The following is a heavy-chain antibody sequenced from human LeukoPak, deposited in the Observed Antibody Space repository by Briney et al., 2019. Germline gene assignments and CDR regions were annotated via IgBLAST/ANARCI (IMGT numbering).Heavy chain of an antibody. J-gene: IGHJ4*02. CDR3: ARDLNWYSGYLFDY. D-gene: IGHD5-12*01. V-gene: IGHV4-4*07. CDR1: GVSISSYY. Sequence: SETLSLTCTVSGVSISSYYWSWIRQPAGKGLEWIGRIYTSGSTNSNPSLKRRVTMSVDTSKNQFSLKLSSVTAADTAVYYCARDLNWYSGYLFDYWGQGTLVTVSS. CDR2: IYTSGST.